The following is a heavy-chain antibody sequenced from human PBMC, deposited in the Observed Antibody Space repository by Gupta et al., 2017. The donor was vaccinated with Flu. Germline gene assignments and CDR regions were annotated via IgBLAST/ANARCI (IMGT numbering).Heavy chain of an antibody. CDR1: GFKFSIYG. CDR3: ARGMSNNYDSPIDYFYGMDV. D-gene: IGHD3-22*01. Sequence: QVQLVGSGGGVVQPGRSLRLSCAASGFKFSIYGMHWVRQAPGKGLEWVAVIWHDGTNKYYAESVRGRFTVSRDNSKNTLYLQVNSLRAEDTAVYFCARGMSNNYDSPIDYFYGMDVWGQGTTVTVSS. V-gene: IGHV3-33*01. J-gene: IGHJ6*02. CDR2: IWHDGTNK.